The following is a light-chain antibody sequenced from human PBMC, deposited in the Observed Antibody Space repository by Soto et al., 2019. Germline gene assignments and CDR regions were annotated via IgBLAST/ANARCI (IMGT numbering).Light chain of an antibody. CDR3: HQYTNWPPWT. V-gene: IGKV4-1*01. CDR1: QSVLYSSNNKNY. Sequence: DIVMTQSPDSLAVSLGERATINCESSQSVLYSSNNKNYLAWYQQKPGQPPKLLIYWASTRESGVPDRFSGSGSGTDFTLTISSLQVEDVAVYYCHQYTNWPPWTFGQGTKVEIK. CDR2: WAS. J-gene: IGKJ1*01.